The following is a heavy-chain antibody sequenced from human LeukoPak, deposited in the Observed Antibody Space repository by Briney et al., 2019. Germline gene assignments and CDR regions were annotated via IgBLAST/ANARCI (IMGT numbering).Heavy chain of an antibody. CDR2: IKQDGSEK. CDR1: GFTFSSYW. D-gene: IGHD2-2*01. V-gene: IGHV3-7*01. Sequence: GGSLRLSCAASGFTFSSYWMSWVRQAPGKGLEWVANIKQDGSEKYYVDSVKGRFTISRDNAKNSLYLQMNSLRAEDTAVYYCARDYNQLLGYYYYYYMDVWGKGTTVTVSS. CDR3: ARDYNQLLGYYYYYYMDV. J-gene: IGHJ6*03.